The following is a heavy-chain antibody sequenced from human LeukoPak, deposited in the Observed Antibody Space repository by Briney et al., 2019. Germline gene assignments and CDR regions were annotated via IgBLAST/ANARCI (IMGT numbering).Heavy chain of an antibody. CDR2: MNPNSGNT. CDR1: GYTFTSYD. Sequence: GASVKVSCKASGYTFTSYDINWVRQATGQGLEWMGWMNPNSGNTGYAQKFQGRVAMTRNTSISTAYMELSSLRSEDTAVYYCARGCGKYQLLWKGVWFDPWGQGTLVTVSS. D-gene: IGHD2-2*01. CDR3: ARGCGKYQLLWKGVWFDP. V-gene: IGHV1-8*01. J-gene: IGHJ5*02.